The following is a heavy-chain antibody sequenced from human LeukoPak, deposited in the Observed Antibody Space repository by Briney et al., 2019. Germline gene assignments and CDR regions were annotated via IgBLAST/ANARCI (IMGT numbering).Heavy chain of an antibody. D-gene: IGHD3-10*02. CDR1: GFIFSSYW. CDR2: IKQGGNKK. CDR3: ADLGITMIGGV. J-gene: IGHJ6*04. V-gene: IGHV3-7*01. Sequence: PGGPLRLPCAASGFIFSSYWTSWLRHAPGKGLEGVPNIKQGGNKKYQVVSVKGRCTISRDNDKNSLYLQMSRLRAEDTAVYYCADLGITMIGGVWGKGTTVTISS.